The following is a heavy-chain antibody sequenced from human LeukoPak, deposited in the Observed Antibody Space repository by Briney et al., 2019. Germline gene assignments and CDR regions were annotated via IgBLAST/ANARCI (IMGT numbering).Heavy chain of an antibody. D-gene: IGHD3-22*01. CDR3: AKDPWDSSGYYYLDY. CDR1: GFTFSSYS. V-gene: IGHV3-21*01. Sequence: GGSLRLSCAASGFTFSSYSMNWLRQAPGKGLEWVSSISSSSDYIYNADSVKGRFTISRDNAKNSLFLQMNSLRAEDTAVYFCAKDPWDSSGYYYLDYWGQGTLVTVSS. J-gene: IGHJ4*02. CDR2: ISSSSDYI.